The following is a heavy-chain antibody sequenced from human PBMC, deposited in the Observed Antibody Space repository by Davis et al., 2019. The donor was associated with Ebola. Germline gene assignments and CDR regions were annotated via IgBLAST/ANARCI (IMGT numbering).Heavy chain of an antibody. V-gene: IGHV3-43*02. Sequence: PGGSLRLSCAASGFTFDDYAMHWVRQAPGKGLEWVSLISGDGYMTYYADSVKGRFTIFRDSSKNSLYLQMNSLRTEDTALYSCAKDSWCSSTSCYSGRNGMDVWGQGTTVTVSS. CDR2: ISGDGYMT. CDR3: AKDSWCSSTSCYSGRNGMDV. D-gene: IGHD2-2*02. CDR1: GFTFDDYA. J-gene: IGHJ6*02.